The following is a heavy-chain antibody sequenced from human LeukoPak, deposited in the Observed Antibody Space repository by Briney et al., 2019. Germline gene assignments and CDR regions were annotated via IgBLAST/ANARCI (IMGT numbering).Heavy chain of an antibody. D-gene: IGHD4-23*01. CDR2: ISTRDNTI. J-gene: IGHJ4*02. V-gene: IGHV3-11*01. CDR1: GFTFSGYY. CDR3: ARGARWAYYFDY. Sequence: GGSLRLSCTASGFTFSGYYMSWIRQTPGKGLEWLSYISTRDNTIQYADSVKGRFTISRDNANNSVFLQMNNLRAEDSAIYYCARGARWAYYFDYWGQGSLVTVSS.